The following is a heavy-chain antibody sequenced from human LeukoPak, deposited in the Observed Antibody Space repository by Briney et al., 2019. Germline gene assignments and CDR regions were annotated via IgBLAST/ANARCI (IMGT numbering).Heavy chain of an antibody. D-gene: IGHD3-22*01. CDR3: ARDIFDYYDSSGYHEFDY. CDR1: GSSINDYY. J-gene: IGHJ4*02. Sequence: PSETLSLTCTVSGSSINDYYWSWIRQSPEKGLEWIGNIYYTGDTNYNPSLKGRVTISVNTSRSQFSLKLTSVTAADTAVYYCARDIFDYYDSSGYHEFDYWGQGTLVTVSS. V-gene: IGHV4-59*01. CDR2: IYYTGDT.